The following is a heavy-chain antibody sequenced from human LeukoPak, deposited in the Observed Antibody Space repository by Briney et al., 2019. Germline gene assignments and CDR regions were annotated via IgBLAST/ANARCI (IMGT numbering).Heavy chain of an antibody. CDR3: ARDGSSTFEF. D-gene: IGHD6-19*01. V-gene: IGHV4-59*01. Sequence: PSETLSLTCTVSGGSISSYYWTWIRQPPWKGLEWIGYIYYTGKTNYNPSLKSRVTISIDTSRNQFSLKVTSVTAADTAVYYCARDGSSTFEFWGQGALVTVSS. CDR1: GGSISSYY. J-gene: IGHJ4*02. CDR2: IYYTGKT.